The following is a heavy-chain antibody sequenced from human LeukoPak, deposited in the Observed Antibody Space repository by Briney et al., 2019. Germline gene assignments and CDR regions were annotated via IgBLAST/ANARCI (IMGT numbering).Heavy chain of an antibody. Sequence: GASVKVSCKASGGTFSSYAISWVRQAPGQGLEWMGRIIPILGIANYAQKFQGRVTITAGKSTSTAYMELSSLGSEDTAVYYCASLNEGYGSGSYMGYWGQGTLVTVSS. CDR1: GGTFSSYA. D-gene: IGHD3-10*01. J-gene: IGHJ4*02. CDR2: IIPILGIA. V-gene: IGHV1-69*04. CDR3: ASLNEGYGSGSYMGY.